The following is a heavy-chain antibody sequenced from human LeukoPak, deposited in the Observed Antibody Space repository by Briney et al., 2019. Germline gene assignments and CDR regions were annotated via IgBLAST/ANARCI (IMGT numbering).Heavy chain of an antibody. D-gene: IGHD1-26*01. CDR3: ARGPRVGAAGFVYYHYIDV. V-gene: IGHV3-30*19. Sequence: SCKASGYTFINNWMHWVRQAPGKGLECVAVISYDGSKKYYADSVKGRFTISRDNSKNTQHLQMNSLRAEDTAVYYCARGPRVGAAGFVYYHYIDVWGKGTTVTVSS. CDR1: GYTFINNW. J-gene: IGHJ6*03. CDR2: ISYDGSKK.